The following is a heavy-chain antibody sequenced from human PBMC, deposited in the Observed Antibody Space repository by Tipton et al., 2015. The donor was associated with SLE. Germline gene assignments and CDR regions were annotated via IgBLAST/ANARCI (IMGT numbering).Heavy chain of an antibody. V-gene: IGHV4-4*07. Sequence: TLSLTCTVSGGPIRSNYWSWIRQPAGKGLEWIGRIFRNGNTNYNPSLKSRVTMSLDTSKNQFSLKLNSVTAADTAVYHCARQRGYNYGLYNWFDPWGQGTLVTVSS. CDR2: IFRNGNT. CDR1: GGPIRSNY. CDR3: ARQRGYNYGLYNWFDP. J-gene: IGHJ5*02. D-gene: IGHD3/OR15-3a*01.